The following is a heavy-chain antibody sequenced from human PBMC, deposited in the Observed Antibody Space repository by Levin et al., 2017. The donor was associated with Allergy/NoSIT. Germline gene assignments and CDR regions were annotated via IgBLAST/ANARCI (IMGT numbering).Heavy chain of an antibody. CDR2: ISYDGSNK. D-gene: IGHD6-13*01. V-gene: IGHV3-30*18. J-gene: IGHJ3*02. Sequence: GGSLRLSCAASGFTFSSYGMHWVRQAPGKGLEWVAVISYDGSNKYYADSVKGRFTISRDNSKNTLYLQMNSLRAEDTAVYYCAKEGSASSSWYRRAFDIWGQGTMVTVSS. CDR3: AKEGSASSSWYRRAFDI. CDR1: GFTFSSYG.